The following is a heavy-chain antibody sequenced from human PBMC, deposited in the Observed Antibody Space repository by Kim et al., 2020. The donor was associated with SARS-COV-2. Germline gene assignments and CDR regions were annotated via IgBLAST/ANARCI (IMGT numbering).Heavy chain of an antibody. CDR2: IKQDGSEK. CDR3: ARLAGRSWYFDL. V-gene: IGHV3-7*01. J-gene: IGHJ2*01. Sequence: GGSLRLSCAASGFTFSSYWMSWVRQAPGKGLAWVANIKQDGSEKYYVDSAKGRFTISRDNAKNSLYLQMNSLGAEGTAVYYCARLAGRSWYFDLWGRGTLVTVSS. D-gene: IGHD3-10*01. CDR1: GFTFSSYW.